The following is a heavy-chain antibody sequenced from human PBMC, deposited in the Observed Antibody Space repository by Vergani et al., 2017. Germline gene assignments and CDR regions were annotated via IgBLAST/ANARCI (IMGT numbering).Heavy chain of an antibody. CDR3: AISYDYVWGSFDY. D-gene: IGHD3-16*01. CDR2: ISSSGSTI. Sequence: VQLVESGGGLVQPGGSLRLSCAASGFTFSSYEMNWVRQAPGKGLEWVSYISSSGSTIYYADSVKGRFTISRDNAKNSLYLQMNSLRAEDTAVYYCAISYDYVWGSFDYWGQGTLVSVSS. V-gene: IGHV3-48*03. CDR1: GFTFSSYE. J-gene: IGHJ4*02.